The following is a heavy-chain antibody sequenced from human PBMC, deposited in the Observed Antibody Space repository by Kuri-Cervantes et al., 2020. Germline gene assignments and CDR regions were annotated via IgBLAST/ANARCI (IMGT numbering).Heavy chain of an antibody. CDR3: VGSAVVAEHY. J-gene: IGHJ4*02. CDR2: IQSDGSEI. D-gene: IGHD2-15*01. CDR1: GFTFSSYA. V-gene: IGHV3-30*02. Sequence: GESLKISCAASGFTFSSYAMHWVRQAPGKGLEWVAFIQSDGSEIYYGDSVKGRFTTSRDNSKKTVYLQMNSLRAEDTAVYYCVGSAVVAEHYWGQGTLVTVSS.